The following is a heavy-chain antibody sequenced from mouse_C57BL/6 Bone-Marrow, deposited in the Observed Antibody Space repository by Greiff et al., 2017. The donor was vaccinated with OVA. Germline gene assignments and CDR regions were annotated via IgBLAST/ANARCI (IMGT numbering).Heavy chain of an antibody. J-gene: IGHJ3*01. D-gene: IGHD1-1*01. CDR1: GFTFRDYG. CDR2: ISSGSSTI. V-gene: IGHV5-17*01. Sequence: EVMLVESGGGLVKPGGSLKLSCAASGFTFRDYGMHWVRQAPEKGLEWVAYISSGSSTIYYADTVKGRFTISRDNAKNTLFLQMTSLRSEDTAMYYCARDYYGSTWVAYWGQGTLVTVSA. CDR3: ARDYYGSTWVAY.